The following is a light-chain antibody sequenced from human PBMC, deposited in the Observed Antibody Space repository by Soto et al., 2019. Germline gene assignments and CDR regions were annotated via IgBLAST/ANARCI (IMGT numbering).Light chain of an antibody. CDR2: GAS. CDR1: QSVSSN. J-gene: IGKJ4*01. CDR3: QQYNSWPPLT. Sequence: EIVMTQSPATLSVSPGERATLSCRASQSVSSNLAWYQQKPGQATRLLIYGASTRATGIPARFSGSGSGTEFTLIISSLQSEDLAVYYCQQYNSWPPLTFGGGTKVEIK. V-gene: IGKV3-15*01.